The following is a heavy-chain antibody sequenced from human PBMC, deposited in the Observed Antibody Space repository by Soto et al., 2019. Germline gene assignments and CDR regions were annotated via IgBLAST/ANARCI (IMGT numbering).Heavy chain of an antibody. CDR2: IIPILGIA. CDR3: ARDLYGGDSGYEPGDFDY. Sequence: QVQLVQSGAEVKKPGSSVKVSCKASGGTFSSYTISWVRQAPGQGLEWMGRIIPILGIANYAQKFQGRVTITADKPTSTAYMELSSLRSEDTAVYYCARDLYGGDSGYEPGDFDYWGQGTLVTVSS. D-gene: IGHD5-12*01. V-gene: IGHV1-69*08. J-gene: IGHJ4*02. CDR1: GGTFSSYT.